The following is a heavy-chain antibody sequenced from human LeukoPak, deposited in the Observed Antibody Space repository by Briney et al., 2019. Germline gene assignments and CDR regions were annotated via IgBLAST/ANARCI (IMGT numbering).Heavy chain of an antibody. CDR3: ARDAFADPLYYYDSSGGFDY. D-gene: IGHD3-22*01. CDR2: INPSGGST. CDR1: GYTFTSYY. V-gene: IGHV1-46*01. Sequence: ASVKVSCKASGYTFTSYYMLWVRQAPGQGLEWMGIINPSGGSTSYAQKFQGRVTMTRDMSTSTVYMELSSLRSEDTAVYYCARDAFADPLYYYDSSGGFDYWGQGTLVTVSS. J-gene: IGHJ4*02.